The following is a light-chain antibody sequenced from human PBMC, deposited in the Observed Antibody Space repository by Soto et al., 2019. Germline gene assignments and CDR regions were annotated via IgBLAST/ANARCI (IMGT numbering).Light chain of an antibody. CDR2: DAS. CDR3: QQYGSSPLT. J-gene: IGKJ4*01. V-gene: IGKV3-20*01. CDR1: QSVSSSY. Sequence: EVMLTQSPDTLSLSPGERATISCLASQSVSSSYFAWYQQKPGQAPRLLIYDASSRATGIPDRFSGSGSGTDFTLTISRLEPEDFAVYYCQQYGSSPLTFGGGTKVDI.